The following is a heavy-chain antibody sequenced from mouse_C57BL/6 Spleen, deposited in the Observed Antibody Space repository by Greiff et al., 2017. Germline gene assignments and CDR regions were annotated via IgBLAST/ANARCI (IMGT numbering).Heavy chain of an antibody. V-gene: IGHV3-6*01. CDR1: GYSITSGYY. Sequence: ESGPGLVKPSQSLSLTCSVTGYSITSGYYWNWIRQFPGNKLEWMGYISYDGSNNYNPSLKNRISITRDTSKNQFFLKLNSVTTEDTATYYCASDYYGSSEFAYWGQGTLVTVSA. CDR2: ISYDGSN. CDR3: ASDYYGSSEFAY. J-gene: IGHJ3*01. D-gene: IGHD1-1*01.